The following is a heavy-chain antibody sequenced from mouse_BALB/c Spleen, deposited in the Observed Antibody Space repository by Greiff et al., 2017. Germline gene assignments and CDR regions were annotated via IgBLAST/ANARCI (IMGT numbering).Heavy chain of an antibody. CDR2: ISSGGSYT. Sequence: VQLKESGGDLVKPGGSLKLSCAASGFTFSSYGMSWVRQTPDKRLEWVATISSGGSYTYYPDSVKGRFTISRDNAKNTLYLQMSSLKSEDTAMYYCARLRYGNYLYAMDYWGQGTSVTVSS. V-gene: IGHV5-6*01. D-gene: IGHD2-10*02. CDR1: GFTFSSYG. CDR3: ARLRYGNYLYAMDY. J-gene: IGHJ4*01.